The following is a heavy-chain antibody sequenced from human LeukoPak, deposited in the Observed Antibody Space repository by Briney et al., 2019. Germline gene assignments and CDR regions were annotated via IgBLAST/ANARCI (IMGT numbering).Heavy chain of an antibody. CDR2: IDSDGSGT. CDR1: GYTFSSFW. V-gene: IGHV3-74*01. CDR3: AKGLVPAAIRVVDY. J-gene: IGHJ4*02. Sequence: GGSLRLSCAASGYTFSSFWIHWVRQAPGKGLEWVARIDSDGSGTRYADSVKGRFTISRDNAKNTLYLQVNSLRAEDTAVYYCAKGLVPAAIRVVDYWGQGTLVTVSS. D-gene: IGHD2-2*01.